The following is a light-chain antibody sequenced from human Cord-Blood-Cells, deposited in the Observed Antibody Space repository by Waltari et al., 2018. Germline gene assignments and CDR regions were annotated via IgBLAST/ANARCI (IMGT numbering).Light chain of an antibody. Sequence: DIVMTQSPDSLAVSLGERATINCKSSQSVLYSSNNKNYLAWYQQKPGQLPKLLIYWASTRESGVPDRFSGGGSGTDFTLSISSLQAVDVAVYYCQQYYSTSVTFGQWTKVEIK. CDR3: QQYYSTSVT. CDR2: WAS. V-gene: IGKV4-1*01. J-gene: IGKJ1*01. CDR1: QSVLYSSNNKNY.